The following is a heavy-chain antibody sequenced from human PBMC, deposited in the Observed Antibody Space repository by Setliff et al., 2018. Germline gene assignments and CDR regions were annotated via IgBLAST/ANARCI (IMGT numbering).Heavy chain of an antibody. Sequence: SETLSPTCSVYGESFSNNYWSWIRQTPGKGLEWIGESNHSGSTNYNPPLTSRVTISVDTSKNQFSLKLSSVTAADTAVYYCASSLGVHLGYFDYWGQGTLVTVSS. J-gene: IGHJ4*02. V-gene: IGHV4-34*01. CDR3: ASSLGVHLGYFDY. CDR1: GESFSNNY. CDR2: SNHSGST. D-gene: IGHD1-1*01.